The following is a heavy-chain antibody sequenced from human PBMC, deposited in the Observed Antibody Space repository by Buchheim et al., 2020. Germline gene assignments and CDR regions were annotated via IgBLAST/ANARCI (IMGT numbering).Heavy chain of an antibody. Sequence: QLQLQESGPGLVKPSETLSLTCTVSGGSISSSSYYWGWIRQPPGKGLEWIGRIYYSGSTYYNPSLKSRVTISVDTSKNQFSLKLSSVTAADTAVYYCARDLAYCGGDCYSGNWFDPWGQGTL. CDR3: ARDLAYCGGDCYSGNWFDP. D-gene: IGHD2-21*02. CDR1: GGSISSSSYY. CDR2: IYYSGST. V-gene: IGHV4-39*01. J-gene: IGHJ5*02.